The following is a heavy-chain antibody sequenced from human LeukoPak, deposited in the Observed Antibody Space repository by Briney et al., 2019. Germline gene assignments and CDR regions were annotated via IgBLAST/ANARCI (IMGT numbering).Heavy chain of an antibody. J-gene: IGHJ5*02. D-gene: IGHD6-13*01. Sequence: SVKVSCKASGGTFISYAISWVRQAPGQGLEWMGGIIPIFGTANYAQKFQGRVTITADKSTSTAYMELSSLRSEDTAVYYCARGGPYSSSWYQNWFDPWGQGTLVTVSS. CDR3: ARGGPYSSSWYQNWFDP. V-gene: IGHV1-69*06. CDR1: GGTFISYA. CDR2: IIPIFGTA.